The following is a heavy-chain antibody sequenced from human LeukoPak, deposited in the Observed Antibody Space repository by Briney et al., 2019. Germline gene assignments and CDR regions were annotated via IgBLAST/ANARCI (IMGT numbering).Heavy chain of an antibody. CDR1: AFTFSSFE. CDR3: ALAYCSDDCYGYYLDS. CDR2: ITSSGSTT. D-gene: IGHD2-21*02. V-gene: IGHV3-48*03. J-gene: IGHJ4*02. Sequence: PGGSLRLSWAAAAFTFSSFEMSWVRQDAREGLGLVSYITSSGSTTSYADSVKGRSPISKDNPKNSLYPQMNSLTAEDTAVYYCALAYCSDDCYGYYLDSWGQGTPVTVSS.